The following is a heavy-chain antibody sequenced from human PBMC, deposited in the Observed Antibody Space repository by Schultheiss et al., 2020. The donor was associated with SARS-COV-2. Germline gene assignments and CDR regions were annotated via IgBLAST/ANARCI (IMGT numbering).Heavy chain of an antibody. Sequence: SETLSLTCTVSGGSISSSSYYWSWIRQPPGKGLEWIGYINYSGSTNYNPSLKSRVTISVDTYKNQFSLKLSTVTAADTAVYYSARASGSYPCCFDYWGQGTLVTVSS. CDR1: GGSISSSSYY. J-gene: IGHJ4*02. D-gene: IGHD1-26*01. CDR2: INYSGST. V-gene: IGHV4-61*01. CDR3: ARASGSYPCCFDY.